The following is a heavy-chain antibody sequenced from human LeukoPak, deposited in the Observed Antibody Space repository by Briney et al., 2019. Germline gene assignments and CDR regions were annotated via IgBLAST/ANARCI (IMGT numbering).Heavy chain of an antibody. V-gene: IGHV3-48*01. CDR3: ARGRGGKFGEYIQH. J-gene: IGHJ1*01. D-gene: IGHD4-23*01. CDR1: GFTFSNYA. CDR2: ISDSTGSSSTI. Sequence: GGSLRLSCAASGFTFSNYAMTWVRQAPGKGLEWVSYISDSTGSSSTIYYADSVKGRFTISRDNAENSLYLQMNSLRAEDTAIYYCARGRGGKFGEYIQHWGQGTLVTVSS.